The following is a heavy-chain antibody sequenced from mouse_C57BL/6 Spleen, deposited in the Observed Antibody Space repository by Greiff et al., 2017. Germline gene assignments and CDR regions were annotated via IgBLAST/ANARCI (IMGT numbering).Heavy chain of an antibody. CDR2: INPYNGGT. Sequence: SGPVLVKPGASVKMSCKASGYTFTDYYMNWVKQSHGKSLEWIGVINPYNGGTSYNQKFKGKATLTVDKSSSTAYMELNSLTSEDSAVYYCARGGYYGSSYDAMDYWGQGTSVTVSS. CDR1: GYTFTDYY. D-gene: IGHD1-1*01. J-gene: IGHJ4*01. CDR3: ARGGYYGSSYDAMDY. V-gene: IGHV1-19*01.